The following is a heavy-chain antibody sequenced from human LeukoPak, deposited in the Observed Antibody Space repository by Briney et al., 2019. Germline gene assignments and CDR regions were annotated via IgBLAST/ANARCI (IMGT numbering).Heavy chain of an antibody. J-gene: IGHJ5*02. Sequence: PSETLSLTCTVSDGSISSGNYYWSWIRQPAGKGLEWIGRIYTSGSTNYNPSLKSRVTISVDTSKNQFSLKLSSVTAADTAVYYCAREVRLPSIAARRAGANWFDPWGQGTLVTVSS. CDR3: AREVRLPSIAARRAGANWFDP. V-gene: IGHV4-61*02. D-gene: IGHD6-6*01. CDR1: DGSISSGNYY. CDR2: IYTSGST.